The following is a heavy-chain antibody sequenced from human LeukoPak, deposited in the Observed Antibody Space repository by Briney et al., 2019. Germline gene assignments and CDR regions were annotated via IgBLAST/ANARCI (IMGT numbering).Heavy chain of an antibody. V-gene: IGHV1-24*01. CDR3: ATEVRSWSDDAFDI. D-gene: IGHD2-15*01. CDR2: FDPEDGET. J-gene: IGHJ3*02. CDR1: GYTLTELS. Sequence: GASVKVSCKVSGYTLTELSMHWVRQAPGKGLEWMGGFDPEDGETIYAQKFQGRVTMTEDTSTDTAYMELSSLRSEDTAVYYCATEVRSWSDDAFDIWGQGTMVTVSS.